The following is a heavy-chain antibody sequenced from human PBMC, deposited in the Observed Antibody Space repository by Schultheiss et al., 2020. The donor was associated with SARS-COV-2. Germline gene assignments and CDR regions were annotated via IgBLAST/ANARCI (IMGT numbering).Heavy chain of an antibody. Sequence: GESLKISCAASGFTFNSYTLNWVRQAPGKGLEWVSGISGSGGSTYYADSVKGRFTISRDNSKNTLYLQMNSLRADDTAVYYCARDRFRIQLWLPYYYGMDVWGQGTTVTVSS. CDR2: ISGSGGST. J-gene: IGHJ6*02. D-gene: IGHD5-18*01. CDR3: ARDRFRIQLWLPYYYGMDV. V-gene: IGHV3-23*01. CDR1: GFTFNSYT.